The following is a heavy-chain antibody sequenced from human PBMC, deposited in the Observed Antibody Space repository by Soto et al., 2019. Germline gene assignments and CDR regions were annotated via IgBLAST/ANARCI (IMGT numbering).Heavy chain of an antibody. D-gene: IGHD5-18*01. CDR1: GFSLTTTTVG. J-gene: IGHJ4*02. V-gene: IGHV2-5*01. CDR3: AHKNVYSYGSYYFDY. Sequence: QITLKESGPTLMKPTQTLTLTCTFSGFSLTTTTVGVGWVRQPPGKALEWLALIYSNDDKRYSPSLKNRLTITKDTSKNQVVLTMTDMDPVDTATYYCAHKNVYSYGSYYFDYWGQGTLVTVSS. CDR2: IYSNDDK.